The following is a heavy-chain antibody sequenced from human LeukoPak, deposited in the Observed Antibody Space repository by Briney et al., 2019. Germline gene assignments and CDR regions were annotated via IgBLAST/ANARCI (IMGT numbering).Heavy chain of an antibody. V-gene: IGHV4-38-2*01. CDR1: GYSIISGYY. J-gene: IGHJ3*02. CDR2: IYLSGRT. D-gene: IGHD4-17*01. Sequence: SETLSLTCAVSGYSIISGYYWAWIRQPPGRGLEWIGCIYLSGRTYYNPSLKSRVTISVDTSKNQFSLKLSSVTAADTAVYYCASPIDYGDAFDIWGQGTMVTVSS. CDR3: ASPIDYGDAFDI.